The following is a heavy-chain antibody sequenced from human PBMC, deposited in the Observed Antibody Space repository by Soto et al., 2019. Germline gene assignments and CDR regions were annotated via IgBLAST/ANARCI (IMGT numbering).Heavy chain of an antibody. D-gene: IGHD6-19*01. CDR1: GYSISSGSS. CDR2: IYHGGTT. V-gene: IGHV4-38-2*02. Sequence: SVTQCHTSSVAGYSISSGSSLAWIQQTTGKGPEWIASIYHGGTTFCNPSLKSRITISVDTSNNQFSLKLTSVTAADTAVYYCARVHVMVVAGSTFDYWGHGTLVTGSS. CDR3: ARVHVMVVAGSTFDY. J-gene: IGHJ4*01.